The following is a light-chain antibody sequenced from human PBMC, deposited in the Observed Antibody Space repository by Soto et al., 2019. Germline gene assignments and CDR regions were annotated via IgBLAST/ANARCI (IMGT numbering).Light chain of an antibody. CDR2: DAS. CDR1: QGISSA. J-gene: IGKJ3*01. Sequence: AIQLTQSPSSLSASVGDRVTITCRASQGISSALAWYQQKPGKAPKLLIYDASSLESGVPSRFSGSGSGTDFTLTISSLQPEDFATYYCQQFNSYPPICAFGPGTKVDIK. V-gene: IGKV1-13*02. CDR3: QQFNSYPPICA.